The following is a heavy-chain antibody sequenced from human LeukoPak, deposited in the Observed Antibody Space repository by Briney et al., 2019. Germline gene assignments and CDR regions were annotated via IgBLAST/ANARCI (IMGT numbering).Heavy chain of an antibody. Sequence: GGSLRLSCAASGFTVSSNYMSWVRQAPGKGLEWVSVIYSGGSTYHADSVKGRFTISRDNSKNTLYLQMNSLRAEDTAVYYCARDSGYSSGWYFFLDYWGQGTLVTVSS. CDR3: ARDSGYSSGWYFFLDY. D-gene: IGHD6-19*01. V-gene: IGHV3-53*01. CDR1: GFTVSSNY. CDR2: IYSGGST. J-gene: IGHJ4*02.